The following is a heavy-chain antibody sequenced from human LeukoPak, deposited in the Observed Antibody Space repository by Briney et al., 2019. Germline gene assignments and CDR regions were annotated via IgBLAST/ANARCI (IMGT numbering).Heavy chain of an antibody. CDR3: ARKYCTNGVCYHSFDY. Sequence: GSLRLSCAASGFTFSSYAMHWVRQAPGKGLEWVAVISYDGSNKYYADSVKGQFTISRDNSKNTLYLQMNSLRAEDTAVYYCARKYCTNGVCYHSFDYWGQGTLVTVSS. V-gene: IGHV3-30*04. CDR2: ISYDGSNK. CDR1: GFTFSSYA. J-gene: IGHJ4*02. D-gene: IGHD2-8*01.